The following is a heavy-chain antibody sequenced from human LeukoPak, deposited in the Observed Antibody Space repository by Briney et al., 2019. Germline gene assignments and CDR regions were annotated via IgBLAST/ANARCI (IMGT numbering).Heavy chain of an antibody. V-gene: IGHV3-23*01. CDR3: ATPLPIRWGSNDY. D-gene: IGHD3-3*01. CDR1: GFTFSSYA. J-gene: IGHJ4*02. Sequence: GGSLRLSCAASGFTFSSYAMSWVRQAPGKGLEWVSAISGSGGSTYCADSVKGRFTISRDNSKNTLYLQMNSLRAEDTAVYYCATPLPIRWGSNDYWGQGTLVTVSS. CDR2: ISGSGGST.